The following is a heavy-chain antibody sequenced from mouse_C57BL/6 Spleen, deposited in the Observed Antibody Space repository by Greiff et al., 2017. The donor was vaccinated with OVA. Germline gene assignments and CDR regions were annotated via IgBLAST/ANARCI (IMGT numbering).Heavy chain of an antibody. V-gene: IGHV1-42*01. CDR2: INPSTGGT. CDR3: ARNLLGV. J-gene: IGHJ1*03. CDR1: GYSFTGYY. D-gene: IGHD2-10*01. Sequence: EVQRVESGPELVKPGASVKISCKASGYSFTGYYMNWVKQSPEKSLEWIGEINPSTGGTTYNQKFKAKATLTVDKSSSTAYMQLKSLTSEDSAVYYCARNLLGVWGTGTTVTVSS.